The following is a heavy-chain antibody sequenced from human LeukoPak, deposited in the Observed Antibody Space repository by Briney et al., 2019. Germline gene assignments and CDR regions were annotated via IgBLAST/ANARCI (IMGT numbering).Heavy chain of an antibody. CDR3: ARGGTYYDFWSGTYYFDY. V-gene: IGHV4-30-4*08. CDR1: GGSISSGDYY. CDR2: IYYSGST. D-gene: IGHD3-3*01. Sequence: PSQTLSLTCTVSGGSISSGDYYWSWIRQPPGKGLEWIGYIYYSGSTYYNPSLKSRVTISVDTSKNQFSLKLSSVTAADTAVYYCARGGTYYDFWSGTYYFDYWGQRTLVTVSS. J-gene: IGHJ4*02.